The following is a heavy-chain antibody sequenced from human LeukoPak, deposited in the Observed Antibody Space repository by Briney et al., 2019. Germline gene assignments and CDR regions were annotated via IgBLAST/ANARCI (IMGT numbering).Heavy chain of an antibody. J-gene: IGHJ4*02. CDR2: VNHSGYT. V-gene: IGHV4-34*01. CDR1: GTSFSSYY. Sequence: SETLSLTCAVPGTSFSSYYWSWIRQPPGKGLEWIGEVNHSGYTNDNPSLKSRVTISVDTSKNQFSLRLRSVTAADTGVYFCARMTTGHDFWGQGTLVSVSS. D-gene: IGHD4-17*01. CDR3: ARMTTGHDF.